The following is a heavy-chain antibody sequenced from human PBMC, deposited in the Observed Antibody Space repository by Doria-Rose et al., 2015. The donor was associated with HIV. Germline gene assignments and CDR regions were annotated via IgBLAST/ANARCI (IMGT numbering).Heavy chain of an antibody. Sequence: QESGPVLVKPTETLTLTCTVSGVSLSSPGMGVSWIRQPPGKALEWLANIFSYDVRSYKTSLKIRLTISRGTAKSQLVLTMTDMDPVDTATYYCARIKSSRWYHKYYFDFWGQGALVIVSA. J-gene: IGHJ4*02. CDR3: ARIKSSRWYHKYYFDF. D-gene: IGHD6-13*01. CDR1: GVSLSSPGMG. V-gene: IGHV2-26*01. CDR2: IFSYDVR.